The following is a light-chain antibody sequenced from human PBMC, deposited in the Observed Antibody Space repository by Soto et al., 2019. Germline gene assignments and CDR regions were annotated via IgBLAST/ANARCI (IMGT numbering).Light chain of an antibody. J-gene: IGKJ4*01. CDR2: DAS. V-gene: IGKV3-11*01. CDR3: QQRSNCPPALT. CDR1: QSVSSY. Sequence: EIVLTQSPATLSLSPGERATLSCRASQSVSSYLAWYQQKPGQAPRLLIYDASNRATGIPARFSGSGSGTDFTLTISSREPEDFAVYYCQQRSNCPPALTFGGGTKVEIK.